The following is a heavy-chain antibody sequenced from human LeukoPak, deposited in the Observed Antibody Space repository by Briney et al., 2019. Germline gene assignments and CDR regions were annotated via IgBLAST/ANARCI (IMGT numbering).Heavy chain of an antibody. D-gene: IGHD3-3*01. CDR3: ATGYDFWSGYYRNKFDP. CDR2: VDPEDGET. Sequence: ASVKVSCKVSGYTFTDYYMHWVQQAPGKGLEWMGLVDPEDGETIYAEKFQSRVTITADTSTDTAYMELSSLRSEDTAVYYCATGYDFWSGYYRNKFDPWGQGTLVTVSS. J-gene: IGHJ5*02. CDR1: GYTFTDYY. V-gene: IGHV1-69-2*01.